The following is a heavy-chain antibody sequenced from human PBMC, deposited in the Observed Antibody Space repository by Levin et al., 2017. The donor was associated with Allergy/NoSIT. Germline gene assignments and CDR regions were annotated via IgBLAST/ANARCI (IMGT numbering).Heavy chain of an antibody. D-gene: IGHD6-13*01. J-gene: IGHJ4*02. Sequence: SGPTLVKPTQTLTLTCTFSGFSLSTTGMCVSWIRQPPGKALEWLARIDWDDDKYYSTSLRTRLTISKDTSKNQVVLTMTNMDPVDTATYYCARTRRDSSSWYFDYWGQGTLVTVSS. V-gene: IGHV2-70*11. CDR3: ARTRRDSSSWYFDY. CDR2: IDWDDDK. CDR1: GFSLSTTGMC.